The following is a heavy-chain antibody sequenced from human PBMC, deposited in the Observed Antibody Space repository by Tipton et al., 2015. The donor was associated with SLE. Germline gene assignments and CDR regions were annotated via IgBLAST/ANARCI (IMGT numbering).Heavy chain of an antibody. V-gene: IGHV3-20*04. Sequence: SLRLSCAASGFSFDDFGMSWVRQAPGKGLEWVSAISWNGASTSYADSVKGRFTISRDNAKNSLFLQMNSLRAEDTAVYYCSSSLIDFFDYWGQGTLVTVSS. J-gene: IGHJ4*02. CDR2: ISWNGAST. CDR3: SSSLIDFFDY. D-gene: IGHD6-6*01. CDR1: GFSFDDFG.